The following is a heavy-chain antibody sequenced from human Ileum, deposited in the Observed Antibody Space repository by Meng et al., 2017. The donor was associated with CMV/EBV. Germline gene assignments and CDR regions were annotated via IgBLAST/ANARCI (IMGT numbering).Heavy chain of an antibody. CDR1: GGSISSGDYY. D-gene: IGHD3-22*01. V-gene: IGHV4-30-4*08. CDR2: INYRGTT. CDR3: ARAISGHYYVP. J-gene: IGHJ1*01. Sequence: QVQLQEPGPGLVKPSPTLSLTCTVSGGSISSGDYYWSWIREPPGKGLEWIGYINYRGTTYYNPSLKSRLTISVDTSNNQFSLILSSVTAADTALYYCARAISGHYYVPWGQGTLVTVSS.